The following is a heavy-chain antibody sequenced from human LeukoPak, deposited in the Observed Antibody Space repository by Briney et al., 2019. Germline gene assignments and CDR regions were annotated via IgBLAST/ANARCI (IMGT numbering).Heavy chain of an antibody. J-gene: IGHJ4*02. V-gene: IGHV3-30*03. D-gene: IGHD3-22*01. CDR2: ISYDGSNK. Sequence: PGRSLGLSCAASGFTFSSYGMHWVRQAPGKGLEWVAVISYDGSNKYYADSVKSRFTISRDNSKNTLYLQMNSLRAEDTAVYYCASQGAYDSSGYSPDYWGQGTLVTVSS. CDR1: GFTFSSYG. CDR3: ASQGAYDSSGYSPDY.